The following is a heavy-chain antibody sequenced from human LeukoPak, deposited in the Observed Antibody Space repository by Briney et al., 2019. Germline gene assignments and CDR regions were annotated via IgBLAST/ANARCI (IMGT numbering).Heavy chain of an antibody. CDR3: AKDRLRLGELSLYYFDY. Sequence: GGSRRLSWLPSGFNFSNYYTSWIRPAHGKGLEWISYITPNAVYKYYIVSVRGRFTISRDNAKTSLFLQINSMRAEDTAVYYCAKDRLRLGELSLYYFDYWGQETLVTVSS. D-gene: IGHD3-16*02. V-gene: IGHV3-11*04. CDR1: GFNFSNYY. CDR2: ITPNAVYK. J-gene: IGHJ4*02.